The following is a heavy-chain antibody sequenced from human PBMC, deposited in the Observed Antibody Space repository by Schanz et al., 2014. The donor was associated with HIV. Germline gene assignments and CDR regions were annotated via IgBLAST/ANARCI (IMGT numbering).Heavy chain of an antibody. CDR2: IWYDGVNK. V-gene: IGHV3-33*01. J-gene: IGHJ6*02. CDR1: GFNFSNYG. CDR3: ATTLYPYTSSSDYYYGMDV. D-gene: IGHD6-6*01. Sequence: VQLVEPGGGLVQPGGSLKLSCAASGFNFSNYGMHWVRQAPGKGLEWVAVIWYDGVNKFYGEAVKGRFTISRDNSRKTLYLQMNSLRAEDTALYYCATTLYPYTSSSDYYYGMDVWGQGTTVTVSS.